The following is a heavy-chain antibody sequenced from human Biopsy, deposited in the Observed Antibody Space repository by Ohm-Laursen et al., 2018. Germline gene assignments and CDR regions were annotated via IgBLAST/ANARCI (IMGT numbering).Heavy chain of an antibody. Sequence: SETLSLTYTVSGASISVDGYYWAWIRQLPGKGLDWIGYIYHSGTTYYNPSLKSRLTMSVDTSKNEFSLRLRSVTAADTAVYFCATFRASWDTTQGGDYWGQGTLVTVSS. CDR2: IYHSGTT. J-gene: IGHJ4*02. D-gene: IGHD1-26*01. V-gene: IGHV4-31*03. CDR1: GASISVDGYY. CDR3: ATFRASWDTTQGGDY.